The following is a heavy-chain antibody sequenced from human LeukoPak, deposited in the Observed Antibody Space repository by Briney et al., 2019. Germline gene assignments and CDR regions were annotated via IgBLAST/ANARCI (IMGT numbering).Heavy chain of an antibody. CDR2: IYYSGST. CDR1: GGSISSYY. Sequence: PSETLSLTCTVSGGSISSYYWSWIRQPPGKGLEWIGYIYYSGSTNYNPSLKSRVTISVDTSKNQFSLKLGSVTAADTAVYYCARNYGDFDYWGQGTLVTVSS. D-gene: IGHD4-17*01. J-gene: IGHJ4*02. CDR3: ARNYGDFDY. V-gene: IGHV4-59*01.